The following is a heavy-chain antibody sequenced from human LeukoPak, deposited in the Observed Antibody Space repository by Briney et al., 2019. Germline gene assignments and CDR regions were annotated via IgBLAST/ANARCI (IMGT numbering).Heavy chain of an antibody. CDR3: ARQGGSSSPYYYSYMDV. V-gene: IGHV4-38-2*01. Sequence: SETLSLTCAVSDYSMSSGYYWGWIRQRPGKGLEWIGCIYHSGRTFYNPSLKSRVTISVDTSKNQFSLKLSSVTAADTAVYYCARQGGSSSPYYYSYMDVWGKGTTVTVSS. CDR1: DYSMSSGYY. J-gene: IGHJ6*03. CDR2: IYHSGRT. D-gene: IGHD6-13*01.